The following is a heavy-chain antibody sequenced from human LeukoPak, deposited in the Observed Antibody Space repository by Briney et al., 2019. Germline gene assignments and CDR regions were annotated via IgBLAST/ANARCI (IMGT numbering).Heavy chain of an antibody. D-gene: IGHD5-18*01. Sequence: GGSLRLSCAASGFTFSSYAMHWVRQAPGKGLEWVAVISYDGSNKYYADSVKGRFTISRDNSKNTLYLQMNSLRAEDTAVYYRARDPPSPYSYGFTTDDYWGQGTLVTVSS. CDR2: ISYDGSNK. J-gene: IGHJ4*02. CDR1: GFTFSSYA. CDR3: ARDPPSPYSYGFTTDDY. V-gene: IGHV3-30*01.